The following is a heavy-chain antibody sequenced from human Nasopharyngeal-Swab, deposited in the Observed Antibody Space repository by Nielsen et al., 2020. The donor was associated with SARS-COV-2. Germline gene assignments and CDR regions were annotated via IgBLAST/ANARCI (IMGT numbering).Heavy chain of an antibody. CDR3: ARDRWGMLPTH. CDR2: IYTRGDT. Sequence: SETLSLTCTVSGGSITNGNYQWSWIRQPAGKGLEWLGHIYTRGDTKYNASLESRVTISVDTSKNQFSLKLTSVTAADTAVFYCARDRWGMLPTHWGQGILVTVSS. CDR1: GGSITNGNYQ. D-gene: IGHD4/OR15-4a*01. J-gene: IGHJ4*02. V-gene: IGHV4-61*09.